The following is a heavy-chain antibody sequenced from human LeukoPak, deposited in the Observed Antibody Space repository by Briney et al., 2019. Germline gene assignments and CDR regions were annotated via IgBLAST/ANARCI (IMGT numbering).Heavy chain of an antibody. V-gene: IGHV1-8*01. CDR3: ARGPQWRGDYYYMDV. CDR1: GYSFTNFD. Sequence: GASVKVSCKASGYSFTNFDINRVRQATGQGLEWMGWMNPNSGNKGYAQQFQGRVSMTMNTSITTAYMELSSLRSEDTAVYYCARGPQWRGDYYYMDVWGRGTTVTVSS. D-gene: IGHD6-19*01. J-gene: IGHJ6*03. CDR2: MNPNSGNK.